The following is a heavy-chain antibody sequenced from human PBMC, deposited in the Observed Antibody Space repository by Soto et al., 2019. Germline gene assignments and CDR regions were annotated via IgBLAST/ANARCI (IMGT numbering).Heavy chain of an antibody. D-gene: IGHD5-12*01. V-gene: IGHV5-51*01. CDR3: ARAGEMATSEYYYYYGMDV. Sequence: GESLKISCKTSGYSFTSYWIGWVRQMPGKGLEWMGIIYPGDSYTRYSPSFQGRVTISADKSISTAYLQWGSLKASDTAMYYCARAGEMATSEYYYYYGMDVWGQGTTVTVSS. CDR1: GYSFTSYW. J-gene: IGHJ6*02. CDR2: IYPGDSYT.